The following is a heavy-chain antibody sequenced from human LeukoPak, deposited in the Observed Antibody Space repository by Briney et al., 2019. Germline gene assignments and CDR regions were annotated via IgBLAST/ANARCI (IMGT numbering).Heavy chain of an antibody. CDR2: IYYSGDT. CDR1: GGSISSGGYY. J-gene: IGHJ3*02. D-gene: IGHD2-21*02. CDR3: ARHFVVVTATNDAFDI. V-gene: IGHV4-61*08. Sequence: SETLSLTCTVSGGSISSGGYYWSWIRQHPGKGLEWIGYIYYSGDTNSNPSLKSRVTISVDTSKNQFSPKLSSVTAADTAVYYCARHFVVVTATNDAFDIWGQGTMVTVSS.